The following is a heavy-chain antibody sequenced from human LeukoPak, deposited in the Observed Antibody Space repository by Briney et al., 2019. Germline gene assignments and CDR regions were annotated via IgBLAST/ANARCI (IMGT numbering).Heavy chain of an antibody. CDR1: GFTFSSYS. CDR2: ISSSSSTI. Sequence: PGGSLRLSCAASGFTFSSYSMNWVRQAPGKGLEWVSYISSSSSTIYYADSVKGRFTISRDNAKNSLYLQMNSLRAEDTAVYYCAREDSNYNYYYGMDVWGQGTTVTVSS. J-gene: IGHJ6*02. V-gene: IGHV3-48*01. CDR3: AREDSNYNYYYGMDV. D-gene: IGHD4-11*01.